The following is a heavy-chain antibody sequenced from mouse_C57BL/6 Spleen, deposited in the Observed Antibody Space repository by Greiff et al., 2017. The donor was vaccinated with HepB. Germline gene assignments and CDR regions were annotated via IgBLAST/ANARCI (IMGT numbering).Heavy chain of an antibody. J-gene: IGHJ2*01. V-gene: IGHV1-26*01. CDR1: GYTFTDYY. Sequence: EVKLQQSGPELVKPGASVKISCKASGYTFTDYYMNWVKQSHGKSLEWIGDINPNNGGTSYNQKFKGKATLTVDKSSSTAYMELRSLTSEDSAVYYCARRTDDGYFDYWGQGTTLTVSS. CDR3: ARRTDDGYFDY. D-gene: IGHD2-3*01. CDR2: INPNNGGT.